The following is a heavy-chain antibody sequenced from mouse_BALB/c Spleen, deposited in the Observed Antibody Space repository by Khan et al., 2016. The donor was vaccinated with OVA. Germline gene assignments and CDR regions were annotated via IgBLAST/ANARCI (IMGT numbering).Heavy chain of an antibody. CDR3: AKFTSDFYSMDY. CDR2: IWGDGSI. J-gene: IGHJ4*01. D-gene: IGHD1-1*01. CDR1: GFSLISYG. V-gene: IGHV2-3*01. Sequence: VQLKESGPGLVAPSQSLSITCTVSGFSLISYGVNWVRQPPGKGLEWLGVIWGDGSINYHSTLKSRLIISKDNSTRQVFFTLNSLQTAYTATYDCAKFTSDFYSMDYWGQGTSVTVSS.